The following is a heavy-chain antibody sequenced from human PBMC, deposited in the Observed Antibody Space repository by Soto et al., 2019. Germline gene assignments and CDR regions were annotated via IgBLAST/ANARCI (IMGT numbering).Heavy chain of an antibody. CDR3: AKGRATSGELARFDP. J-gene: IGHJ5*02. V-gene: IGHV3-23*01. CDR1: GFTFSSYA. Sequence: GGSLRLSCAASGFTFSSYAMSWVRQAPGKGLEWVSSISGRGGSTYYADSVKGRFTISRDNSRNTLYLQMNSLRAEDTAVYYCAKGRATSGELARFDPWGQGTLVTVSS. D-gene: IGHD2-8*01. CDR2: ISGRGGST.